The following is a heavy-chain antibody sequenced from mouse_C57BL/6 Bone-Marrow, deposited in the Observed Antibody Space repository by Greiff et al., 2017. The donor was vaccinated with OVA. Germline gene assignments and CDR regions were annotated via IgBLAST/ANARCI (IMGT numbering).Heavy chain of an antibody. CDR2: ISSGSSTI. CDR1: GFTFSDYG. D-gene: IGHD2-1*01. J-gene: IGHJ1*03. V-gene: IGHV5-17*01. CDR3: ARDYGNYLYFDV. Sequence: EVMLVESGGGLVKPGGSLKLSCAASGFTFSDYGMHWVRQAPEKGLEWVAYISSGSSTIYYADTVKGRFTISRDNAKNTLFLQMTSLRSEDTAMYYCARDYGNYLYFDVWGTGTTVTVSS.